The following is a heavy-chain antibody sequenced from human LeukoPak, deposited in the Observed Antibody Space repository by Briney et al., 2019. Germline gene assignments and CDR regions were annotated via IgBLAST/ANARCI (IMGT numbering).Heavy chain of an antibody. Sequence: GGSLRLSCAASGFTFSSYWMSWVRQAPGKGLEWVANIKQDGSEKYYVDSVKGRFTISRDNAKNPLYLQMNSLRAEDTAVYYCARAPYSSSRRNYYYYMDVWGKGTTVTVSS. CDR1: GFTFSSYW. J-gene: IGHJ6*03. CDR2: IKQDGSEK. D-gene: IGHD6-6*01. V-gene: IGHV3-7*01. CDR3: ARAPYSSSRRNYYYYMDV.